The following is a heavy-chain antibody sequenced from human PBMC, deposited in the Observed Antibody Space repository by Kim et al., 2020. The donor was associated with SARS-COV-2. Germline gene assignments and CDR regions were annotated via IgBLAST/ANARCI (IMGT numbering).Heavy chain of an antibody. CDR2: IKQDGSEK. J-gene: IGHJ4*02. V-gene: IGHV3-7*01. CDR1: GFTFSSYW. CDR3: ARGGPKWLRFHPQDR. Sequence: GGSLRLSCAASGFTFSSYWMSWVRQAPGKGLEWVANIKQDGSEKYYVDSVKGRFTISRDNAKNSLYLQMNSLRAEDTAVYYCARGGPKWLRFHPQDRWGQGTLVTVSS. D-gene: IGHD5-12*01.